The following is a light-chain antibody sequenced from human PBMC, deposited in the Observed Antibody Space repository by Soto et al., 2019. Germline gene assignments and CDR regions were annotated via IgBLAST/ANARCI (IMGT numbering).Light chain of an antibody. V-gene: IGLV2-14*01. CDR1: SSDVGGYNY. CDR3: SSYTSSTSFPYV. Sequence: QSALTQPASVSGSPGQSITISCTGTSSDVGGYNYVSWYQQHPGKAPKLTIYDVSNRPSGVSNRFSGSKSGNTASLTISGLQAEDEADYYCSSYTSSTSFPYVFGTGTKLTVL. CDR2: DVS. J-gene: IGLJ1*01.